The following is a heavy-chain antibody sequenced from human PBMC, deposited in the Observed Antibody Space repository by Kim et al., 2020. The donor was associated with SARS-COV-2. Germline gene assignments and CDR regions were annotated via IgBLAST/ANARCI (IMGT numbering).Heavy chain of an antibody. D-gene: IGHD3-22*01. Sequence: KFQGRVTINADTSTSTVYMELRSLRSEDTAVYYCARESTPHYYDSSGSFDYWGQGSLVTVSS. CDR3: ARESTPHYYDSSGSFDY. V-gene: IGHV1-69*04. J-gene: IGHJ4*02.